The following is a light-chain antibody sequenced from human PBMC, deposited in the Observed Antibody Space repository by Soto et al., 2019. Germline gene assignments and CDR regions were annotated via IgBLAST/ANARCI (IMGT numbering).Light chain of an antibody. CDR3: LQDYSYPWT. CDR1: QGIRND. Sequence: AIQLTQSPSSLSASVGDTVTITCRASQGIRNDLGWYQQKPGKAPKLLIHAASSLESGVPTRFSGSGSGTDFTFTISSLQAEDFATYYCLQDYSYPWTFGQGTKVDIK. CDR2: AAS. V-gene: IGKV1-6*01. J-gene: IGKJ1*01.